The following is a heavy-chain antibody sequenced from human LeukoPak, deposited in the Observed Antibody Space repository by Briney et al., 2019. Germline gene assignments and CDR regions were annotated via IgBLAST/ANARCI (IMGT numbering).Heavy chain of an antibody. CDR2: IYYSGST. D-gene: IGHD3-10*01. Sequence: PPETLSLTCTVSGGSISSYYWSWIRQPPGKGLEWIGYIYYSGSTNYNPSLKSRVTISVDTSKNQFSLKLSSVTAADTALYYCARGRSTMVRSVGFDIWGPGTMVIVSS. CDR3: ARGRSTMVRSVGFDI. CDR1: GGSISSYY. V-gene: IGHV4-59*01. J-gene: IGHJ3*02.